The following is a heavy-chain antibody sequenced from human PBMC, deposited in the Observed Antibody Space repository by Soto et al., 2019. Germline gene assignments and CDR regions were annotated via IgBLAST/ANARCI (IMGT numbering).Heavy chain of an antibody. J-gene: IGHJ6*02. CDR2: ISGSGGST. CDR1: GFTFSSYA. Sequence: GGSLRLSCAASGFTFSSYAMSWVRQAPGKGLEWVSAISGSGGSTYYADSVKGRFTISRDNSKNTLYLQMNSLRAEDTAVCYCAKVVDDILTAWRPLPYYYGMDVWGQGTTVTVSS. V-gene: IGHV3-23*01. CDR3: AKVVDDILTAWRPLPYYYGMDV. D-gene: IGHD3-9*01.